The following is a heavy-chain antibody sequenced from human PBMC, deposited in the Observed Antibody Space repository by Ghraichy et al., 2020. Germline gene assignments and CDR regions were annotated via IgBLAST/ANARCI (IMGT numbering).Heavy chain of an antibody. CDR2: IAYDGSNE. J-gene: IGHJ5*02. Sequence: GGSLRLSCVASGFTFSNYAMHWVRQAPGKGLVWVAVIAYDGSNEHYVDSVKGRFTISRDDAKNTLFLEMNSLRVEDSAVYYCARGFGHCSSDACYGDWFDPWGQGILVTVSS. V-gene: IGHV3-30*01. CDR3: ARGFGHCSSDACYGDWFDP. D-gene: IGHD2-2*01. CDR1: GFTFSNYA.